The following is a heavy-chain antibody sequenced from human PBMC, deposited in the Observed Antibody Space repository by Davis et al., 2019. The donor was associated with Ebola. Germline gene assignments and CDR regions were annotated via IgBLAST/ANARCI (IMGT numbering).Heavy chain of an antibody. V-gene: IGHV3-48*02. D-gene: IGHD1-26*01. CDR2: ISSSSSTI. Sequence: GESLKISCAASGFTFSSYAMSWVRQAPGKGLEWVSYISSSSSTIYYAESVKGRFTISRDNAKNSLYLQMNSLSDEDTAVYFCASLVGPTGRDFDIWGQGKMVTVSS. J-gene: IGHJ3*02. CDR1: GFTFSSYA. CDR3: ASLVGPTGRDFDI.